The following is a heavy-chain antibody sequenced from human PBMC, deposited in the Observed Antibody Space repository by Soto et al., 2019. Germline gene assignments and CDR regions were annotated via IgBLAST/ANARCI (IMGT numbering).Heavy chain of an antibody. CDR2: IHGSGGNT. V-gene: IGHV3-23*01. D-gene: IGHD4-17*01. CDR1: GFTFSSYA. Sequence: EVQLLESGGGLQRGGGSLRLPCAASGFTFSSYAMNWARQAPGKGREGVAVIHGSGGNTYYADSVKGRFTISRDNSENTVYLQMSSLRAGDTAVYYCARGKDRDTVTTFDYWGQGTLVTVSS. J-gene: IGHJ4*02. CDR3: ARGKDRDTVTTFDY.